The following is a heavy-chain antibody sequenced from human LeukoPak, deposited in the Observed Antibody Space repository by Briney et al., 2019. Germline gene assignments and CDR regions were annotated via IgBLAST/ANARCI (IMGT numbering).Heavy chain of an antibody. Sequence: SETLSLTCTVSGGSISSGDYYWSWIRQPPGKGLEWIGYIYYSGSTYYNPSLKSRVTISVDTSKNQFSLKLSSVTAADTAVYYCARGLWFGEFPWVDYFDYWGQGTLVTVSS. V-gene: IGHV4-30-4*01. D-gene: IGHD3-10*01. CDR2: IYYSGST. CDR3: ARGLWFGEFPWVDYFDY. J-gene: IGHJ4*02. CDR1: GGSISSGDYY.